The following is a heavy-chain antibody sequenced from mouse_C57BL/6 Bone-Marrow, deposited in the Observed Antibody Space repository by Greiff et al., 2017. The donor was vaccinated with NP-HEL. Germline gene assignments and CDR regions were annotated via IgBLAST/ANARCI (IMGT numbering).Heavy chain of an antibody. V-gene: IGHV1-54*01. CDR2: INPGSGGT. CDR1: GYAFTNYL. Sequence: QVQLQQSGAELVRPETSVKVSCKASGYAFTNYLIEWVKQRPGQGLEWIGVINPGSGGTNYNEKFKGKATLTADKSSSTAYMQLSSLTSEDSAVYFCARYGRRYYAMDYWGQGTSVTVSS. D-gene: IGHD1-1*02. CDR3: ARYGRRYYAMDY. J-gene: IGHJ4*01.